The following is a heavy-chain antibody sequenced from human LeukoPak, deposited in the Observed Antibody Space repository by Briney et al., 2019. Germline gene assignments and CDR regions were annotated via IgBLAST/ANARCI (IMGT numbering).Heavy chain of an antibody. Sequence: GGSLRLSCAASGFTFSSYAMSWVRQAPGKGLEWVSAISGSGGSTYYADSVKGRFTISRDNSKNTLSLQMNSLRAEDTAVYYCAKDPTYYSGSGSYREYYFDYWGQGTLVTVSS. D-gene: IGHD3-10*01. V-gene: IGHV3-23*01. CDR1: GFTFSSYA. CDR3: AKDPTYYSGSGSYREYYFDY. J-gene: IGHJ4*02. CDR2: ISGSGGST.